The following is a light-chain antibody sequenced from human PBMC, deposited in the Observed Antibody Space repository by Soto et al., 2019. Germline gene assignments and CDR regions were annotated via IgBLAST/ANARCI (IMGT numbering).Light chain of an antibody. CDR1: SSDVGGYNY. J-gene: IGLJ2*01. CDR2: DVS. V-gene: IGLV2-14*01. Sequence: QSVLTQPASVSGSPGQSITISCTGTSSDVGGYNYVSWYQQHPGKAPKLMIYDVSNRPSGVSNRFSGSKSGNTASLTISGLQAEDEADYYYSSYTSSSIHVVFGGGTKLTVL. CDR3: SSYTSSSIHVV.